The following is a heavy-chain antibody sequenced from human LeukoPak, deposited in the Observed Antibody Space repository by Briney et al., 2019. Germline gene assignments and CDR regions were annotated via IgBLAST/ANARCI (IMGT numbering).Heavy chain of an antibody. J-gene: IGHJ6*03. D-gene: IGHD3-22*01. V-gene: IGHV1-2*06. CDR1: GYTFTGYY. Sequence: GASVKVSCKASGYTFTGYYMHWVRQAPGQGLEWMGRINPNSGGTNYAQKFQERVTITRDMSTSTAYMELSSLRSEDTAVYYCAADRPDYYDSSGYYAGYYYYMDVWGKGTTVTVSS. CDR3: AADRPDYYDSSGYYAGYYYYMDV. CDR2: INPNSGGT.